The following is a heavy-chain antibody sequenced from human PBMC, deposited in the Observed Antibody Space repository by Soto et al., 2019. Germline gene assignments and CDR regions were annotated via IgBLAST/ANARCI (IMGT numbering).Heavy chain of an antibody. D-gene: IGHD2-21*01. CDR1: GAALNSGNYY. J-gene: IGHJ5*02. CDR2: IYVTGAV. V-gene: IGHV4-31*03. Sequence: KTSETLSLTCSVSGAALNSGNYYWSWIRQVPGKGLEWIGHIYVTGAVDYNPSLRDRITISQDTSERQFSLNLRLVTAADTVVYYCARLRIATNNYKWFDPWGQGTLVTVSS. CDR3: ARLRIATNNYKWFDP.